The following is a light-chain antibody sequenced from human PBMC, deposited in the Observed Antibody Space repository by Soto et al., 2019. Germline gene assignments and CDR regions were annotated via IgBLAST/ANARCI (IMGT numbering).Light chain of an antibody. CDR2: NNN. Sequence: QSVLTQPPSASGTPGQRVTISCSGSSSNIGGNPVNWYQQLPGTAPKLLLYNNNQRPSGVPDRFSGSKSGTSASLAISGLQSEDEADYYCAAWHDSLNGPVFGGGTKLTVL. J-gene: IGLJ3*02. V-gene: IGLV1-44*01. CDR1: SSNIGGNP. CDR3: AAWHDSLNGPV.